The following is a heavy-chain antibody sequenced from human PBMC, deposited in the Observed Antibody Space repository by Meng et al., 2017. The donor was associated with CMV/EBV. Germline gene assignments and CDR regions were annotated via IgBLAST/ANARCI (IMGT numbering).Heavy chain of an antibody. CDR3: ARESRGPRITGTDY. CDR2: ISSSSSYI. CDR1: GFTFSSYS. D-gene: IGHD1-20*01. V-gene: IGHV3-21*01. Sequence: GGSLRLSCAASGFTFSSYSMNWVRQAPGKGLEWVSSISSSSSYIYYADSVKGRCTISRDNAKHSLYLQMNSLRAEDTAVYYCARESRGPRITGTDYWGQGTLVTVSS. J-gene: IGHJ4*02.